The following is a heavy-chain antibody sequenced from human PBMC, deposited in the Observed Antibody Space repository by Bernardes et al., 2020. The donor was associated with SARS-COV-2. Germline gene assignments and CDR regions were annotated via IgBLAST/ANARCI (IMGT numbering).Heavy chain of an antibody. CDR3: TATFHSDSSGKH. V-gene: IGHV3-15*01. D-gene: IGHD3-22*01. CDR2: IRSQTYGGTT. CDR1: GFTFSSTC. J-gene: IGHJ1*01. Sequence: GGSLRLSCAASGFTFSSTCMAWVRQAPGKGLEWVCRIRSQTYGGTTDSAAPVKCRFTISRDDSKNTLYLQMNSLTTEDTAVYFCTATFHSDSSGKHWGQGTLVTVSS.